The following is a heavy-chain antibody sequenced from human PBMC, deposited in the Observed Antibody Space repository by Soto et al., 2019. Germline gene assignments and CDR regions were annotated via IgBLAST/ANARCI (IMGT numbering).Heavy chain of an antibody. CDR3: AKVTVPAAISTVF. CDR1: GFTFSSYA. Sequence: GESLKISCAASGFTFSSYAMSWVRQAPGKGLEWVSAISGSGGSTYYADSVKGRFTISRDNSKNTLYLQMNSLRAEDTAVYYCAKVTVPAAISTVFWGQGTLVTVSS. J-gene: IGHJ4*02. D-gene: IGHD2-2*01. CDR2: ISGSGGST. V-gene: IGHV3-23*01.